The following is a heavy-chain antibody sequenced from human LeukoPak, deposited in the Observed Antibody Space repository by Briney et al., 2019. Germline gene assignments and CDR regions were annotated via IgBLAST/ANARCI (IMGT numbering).Heavy chain of an antibody. D-gene: IGHD3-22*01. CDR2: ISAYNGNT. CDR1: GYTFTSYG. CDR3: ARGHGGSGYYRMRDEYFQH. J-gene: IGHJ1*01. Sequence: GASVKVSCKASGYTFTSYGISWVRQAPGQGLEWMGWISAYNGNTNYAQKLQGRVTMTTDTSTSTAYMELRSLRSDDTAAYYCARGHGGSGYYRMRDEYFQHWGQGTLVTVSS. V-gene: IGHV1-18*01.